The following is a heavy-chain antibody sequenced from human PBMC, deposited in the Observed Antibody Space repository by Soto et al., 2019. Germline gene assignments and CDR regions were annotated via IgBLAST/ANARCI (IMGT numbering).Heavy chain of an antibody. CDR2: IYYSGST. Sequence: SETLSLTCTVSGGSISSYYWSWIRQPPGKGLEWIGYIYYSGSTNYNPSLKSRVTISVDTSKNQFSLKLSSVTAADTAVYYCARESYDFWSGYYSGAHYGMDVWGQGTTGTVSS. CDR1: GGSISSYY. D-gene: IGHD3-3*01. V-gene: IGHV4-59*01. CDR3: ARESYDFWSGYYSGAHYGMDV. J-gene: IGHJ6*02.